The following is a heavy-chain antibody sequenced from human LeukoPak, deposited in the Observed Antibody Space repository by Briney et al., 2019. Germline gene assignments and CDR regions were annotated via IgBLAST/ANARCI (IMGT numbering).Heavy chain of an antibody. CDR1: GFTFSGYS. D-gene: IGHD3-10*01. J-gene: IGHJ4*02. V-gene: IGHV3-48*04. CDR2: ISSSGSTI. Sequence: PGGSLRLSCAVSGFTFSGYSMKWVRRAPGKGLEWISYISSSGSTIYYADSVKGRFTISRDNAKNSLYLQMNSLRAEDTAVYYCARDRMELLTDYWGQGTLVTVSS. CDR3: ARDRMELLTDY.